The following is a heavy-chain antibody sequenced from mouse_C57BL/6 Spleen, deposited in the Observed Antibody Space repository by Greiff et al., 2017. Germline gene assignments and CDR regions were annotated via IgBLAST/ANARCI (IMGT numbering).Heavy chain of an antibody. CDR1: GYTFTSYW. V-gene: IGHV1-55*01. Sequence: VQLQQPGAELVKPGASVKMSCKASGYTFTSYWITWVKQRPGQGLEWIGDIYPSSGSTNYNEKFKGKATLTVDKSSRTAYLQLRRLTSADSAVYCCARVEGSSCIDYWGQGTTLTVSS. D-gene: IGHD1-1*01. CDR2: IYPSSGST. CDR3: ARVEGSSCIDY. J-gene: IGHJ2*01.